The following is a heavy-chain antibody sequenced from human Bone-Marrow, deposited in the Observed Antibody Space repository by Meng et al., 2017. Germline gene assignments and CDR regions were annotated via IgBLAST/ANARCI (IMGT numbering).Heavy chain of an antibody. J-gene: IGHJ4*02. Sequence: EVQLVESGGGSVKPGGSLRLSCVAYGVSFTDAWMSWVRQAPGKGLEWVGRIETKSEGGTADYAAPVKGRFSISRDDSKNTLYLQMNTLISEDTGVYFCATGAAAADHWGQGTLVTVSS. CDR3: ATGAAAADH. CDR2: IETKSEGGTA. V-gene: IGHV3-15*04. D-gene: IGHD6-13*01. CDR1: GVSFTDAW.